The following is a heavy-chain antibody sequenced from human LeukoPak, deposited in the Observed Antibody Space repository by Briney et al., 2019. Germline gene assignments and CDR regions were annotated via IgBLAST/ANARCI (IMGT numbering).Heavy chain of an antibody. D-gene: IGHD3-9*01. J-gene: IGHJ4*02. CDR1: GLSFSSYS. Sequence: GGSLRLSCAASGLSFSSYSINWVRQAPGKGLEWVSYISSSSTTIYYTDSVRGRFTISRDNAKNSLYLQMNSLRDEDTAVYYCASRGDLLTGYYYFDCWGTRALVTFSS. CDR3: ASRGDLLTGYYYFDC. CDR2: ISSSSTTI. V-gene: IGHV3-48*02.